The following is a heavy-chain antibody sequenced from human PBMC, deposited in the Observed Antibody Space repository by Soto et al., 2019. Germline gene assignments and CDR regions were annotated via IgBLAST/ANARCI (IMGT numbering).Heavy chain of an antibody. Sequence: SVKVSCKASGGTFSNFVISWVRQAPGQGLEWMGGNIPIFGTANYAQKFQGRVTVIADESTGTTYMELTSLRSEDTAVYYCARAHILVAETKYENYFDYWGQGTLVTVSS. J-gene: IGHJ4*02. CDR3: ARAHILVAETKYENYFDY. CDR1: GGTFSNFV. D-gene: IGHD2-21*01. V-gene: IGHV1-69*13. CDR2: NIPIFGTA.